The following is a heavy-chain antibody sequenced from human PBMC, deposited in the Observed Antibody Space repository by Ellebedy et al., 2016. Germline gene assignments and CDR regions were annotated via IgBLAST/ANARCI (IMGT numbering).Heavy chain of an antibody. Sequence: GESLKISXAASGFTFSNTWMPWVRQAPGEGLVWVSRMNGDGSTINYADSVKGRFTISRDNAKNTLYLQMNSLRAEDTAVYYCARDRAKGYYFDYWGQGTLVTVSS. CDR3: ARDRAKGYYFDY. V-gene: IGHV3-74*01. J-gene: IGHJ4*02. CDR2: MNGDGSTI. CDR1: GFTFSNTW. D-gene: IGHD3-10*01.